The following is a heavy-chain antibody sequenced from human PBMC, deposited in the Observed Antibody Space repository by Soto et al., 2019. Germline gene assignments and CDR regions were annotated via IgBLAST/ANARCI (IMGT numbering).Heavy chain of an antibody. Sequence: EVQLLESGGGLVQPGGSLRLSCAASGFTFSSYAMRWVRQAPVKGLEWVSAISGSGDSTYYADSVKGRFTISRDNSQNTLYLQMNSLRAEATAVYYCARRGSGSYYDYWGQGTLVTVSS. V-gene: IGHV3-23*01. CDR1: GFTFSSYA. CDR2: ISGSGDST. CDR3: ARRGSGSYYDY. D-gene: IGHD1-26*01. J-gene: IGHJ4*02.